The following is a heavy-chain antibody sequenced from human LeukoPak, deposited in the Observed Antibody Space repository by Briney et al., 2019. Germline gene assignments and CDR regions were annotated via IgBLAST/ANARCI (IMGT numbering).Heavy chain of an antibody. CDR1: GFIVSSNY. CDR2: IDSGGTT. V-gene: IGHV3-66*01. Sequence: GGSLRLSCAASGFIVSSNYMSWVRQAPGKGLEWVSVIDSGGTTYYADSVKGRFTVSRDSSKNTLYLQMNSLRAEDTAVYYCASSEVAVAGTQFDYWGQGTLVTVSS. CDR3: ASSEVAVAGTQFDY. J-gene: IGHJ4*02. D-gene: IGHD6-19*01.